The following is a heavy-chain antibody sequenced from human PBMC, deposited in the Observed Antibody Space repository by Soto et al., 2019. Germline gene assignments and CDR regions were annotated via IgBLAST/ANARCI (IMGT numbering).Heavy chain of an antibody. CDR1: GFTFSSYG. J-gene: IGHJ6*01. Sequence: SLRLSCAASGFTFSSYGMHWVRQAPGKGLEWVAVIWYDGSNKYYADSVKGRFTISRDNSKNTLYLQMNSLRAEDTAVYYCARRGITLVRGGLREYYYVKDVSRQGSTDTGSS. CDR2: IWYDGSNK. CDR3: ARRGITLVRGGLREYYYVKDV. D-gene: IGHD3-10*01. V-gene: IGHV3-33*01.